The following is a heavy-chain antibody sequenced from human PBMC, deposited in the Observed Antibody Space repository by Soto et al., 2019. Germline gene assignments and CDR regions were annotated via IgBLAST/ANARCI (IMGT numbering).Heavy chain of an antibody. CDR2: ISYDGSNK. D-gene: IGHD2-21*02. J-gene: IGHJ6*02. CDR3: AREECGGDCYSDHYYYYYGMDV. V-gene: IGHV3-30-3*01. Sequence: QVQLVESGGGVVQPGRSLRLSCAASGFTFSSYAMHWVRQAPGKGLEWVSVISYDGSNKYYADSVTGRFTISRDNSKNTLYLQMNSLRAEDTAVYYCAREECGGDCYSDHYYYYYGMDVWGQGTTVTVSS. CDR1: GFTFSSYA.